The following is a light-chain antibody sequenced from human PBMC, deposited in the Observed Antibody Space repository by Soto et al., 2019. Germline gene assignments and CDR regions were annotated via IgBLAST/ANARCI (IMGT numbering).Light chain of an antibody. CDR3: TSYTSSSSYVV. CDR2: EVS. V-gene: IGLV2-14*01. J-gene: IGLJ2*01. Sequence: QSALTQPASVSGSPGQSITISCTGTSSDVGGYNYVSWYQQHPGKAPKLMIYEVSNRPSGVSNRFSASKSGNTASLTISGXXXEXXXXXXCTSYTSSSSYVVFGGGTKLTVL. CDR1: SSDVGGYNY.